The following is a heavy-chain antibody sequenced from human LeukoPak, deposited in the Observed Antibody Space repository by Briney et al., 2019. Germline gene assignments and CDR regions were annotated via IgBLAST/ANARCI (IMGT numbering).Heavy chain of an antibody. Sequence: PGRSLRLSCAASGFTFSSYGMHWVRQAPGKGLEWVAVISYDGSNKYYADSVKGRFTISRDNSKNTLYLQMNSLRAEDTAVYYCAKEFLYGSGSYHYYYYCGMDVWGQGTTVTVSS. D-gene: IGHD3-10*01. CDR3: AKEFLYGSGSYHYYYYCGMDV. J-gene: IGHJ6*02. CDR1: GFTFSSYG. CDR2: ISYDGSNK. V-gene: IGHV3-30*18.